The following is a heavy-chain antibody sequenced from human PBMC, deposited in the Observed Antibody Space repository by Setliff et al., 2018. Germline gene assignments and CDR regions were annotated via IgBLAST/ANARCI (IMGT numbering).Heavy chain of an antibody. CDR2: TYYNGDA. CDR1: GGSISSSSYY. D-gene: IGHD3-10*01. J-gene: IGHJ6*03. V-gene: IGHV4-39*01. Sequence: SETLSLTCTVSGGSISSSSYYWGWIRQPPGKGLEWIGSTYYNGDAYYNPSLKSRVTMSVDTSRNQFSLKLSSVTAADTAVYYCARHVGSRGRGYNYYYYYMDVWGKGTTVTVSS. CDR3: ARHVGSRGRGYNYYYYYMDV.